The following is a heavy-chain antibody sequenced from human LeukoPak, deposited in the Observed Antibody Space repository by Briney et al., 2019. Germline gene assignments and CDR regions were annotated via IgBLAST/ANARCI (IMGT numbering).Heavy chain of an antibody. CDR3: ARVTTELYVRYFDY. CDR1: GGSISSYY. J-gene: IGHJ4*02. D-gene: IGHD1-1*01. Sequence: TSETLSLTXTVSGGSISSYYWSWIRQPAGQGLEWIGRIYTSGSTNSNPSLKSRVTMSVDTSKSQFSMKLSSVTAADTSVYYCARVTTELYVRYFDYWGQGTLVTVSS. CDR2: IYTSGST. V-gene: IGHV4-4*07.